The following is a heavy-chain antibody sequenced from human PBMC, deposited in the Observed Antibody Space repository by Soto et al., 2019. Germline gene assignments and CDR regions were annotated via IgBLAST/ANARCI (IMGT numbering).Heavy chain of an antibody. Sequence: GGSLRLSCAASGFTFSSYGMHWVRQAPGKGLEWVAVISYDGSNKYYADSVKGRFTISRDNSKNTLYLQMNSLRAEDTAVYYCAKDYYDSSGYYDYWGQGTLVTVSS. D-gene: IGHD3-22*01. CDR2: ISYDGSNK. CDR3: AKDYYDSSGYYDY. V-gene: IGHV3-30*18. J-gene: IGHJ4*02. CDR1: GFTFSSYG.